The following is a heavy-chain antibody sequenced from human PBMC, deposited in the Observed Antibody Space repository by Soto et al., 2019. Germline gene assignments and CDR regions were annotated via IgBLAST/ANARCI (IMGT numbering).Heavy chain of an antibody. J-gene: IGHJ5*02. Sequence: GGSLRLSCAASGFTFSSYAMSWVRQAPGKGLEWVSAISGSGGSTYYADSVKGRFTISRDNSKNTLYLQMNSLRAEDTAVYYCVKDHAPGIAARSPFNWFDPWGQGTLVTVSS. CDR2: ISGSGGST. V-gene: IGHV3-23*01. D-gene: IGHD6-6*01. CDR1: GFTFSSYA. CDR3: VKDHAPGIAARSPFNWFDP.